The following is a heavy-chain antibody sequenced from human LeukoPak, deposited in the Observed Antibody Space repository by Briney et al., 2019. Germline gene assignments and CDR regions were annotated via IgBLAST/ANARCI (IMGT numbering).Heavy chain of an antibody. V-gene: IGHV1-3*01. CDR2: INAGNGNT. Sequence: ASVKVSCKASGYTFTSYAMHWVRQAPGQRLEWMGRINAGNGNTKYSQKFQGRVTITRDTSASTDYMELSSLRSEDTAVYYCARDPPIAAAGDYYYYYGMDVWGQGTTVTVSS. D-gene: IGHD6-13*01. CDR3: ARDPPIAAAGDYYYYYGMDV. J-gene: IGHJ6*02. CDR1: GYTFTSYA.